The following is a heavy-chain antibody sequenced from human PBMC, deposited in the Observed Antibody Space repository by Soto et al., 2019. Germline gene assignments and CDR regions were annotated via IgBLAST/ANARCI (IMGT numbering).Heavy chain of an antibody. CDR1: GFTFSSYA. Sequence: GGSLRLSCAASGFTFSSYAMSWVRQAPGKGLEWVSAISGSGGSTYYADSVKGRFTISRDNSKNTLYLQMNSLRAEDTAVYYCAKEDLSSTRLQYYYYYGMDVWGQGTTVTVSS. CDR3: AKEDLSSTRLQYYYYYGMDV. V-gene: IGHV3-23*01. J-gene: IGHJ6*02. CDR2: ISGSGGST. D-gene: IGHD2-2*01.